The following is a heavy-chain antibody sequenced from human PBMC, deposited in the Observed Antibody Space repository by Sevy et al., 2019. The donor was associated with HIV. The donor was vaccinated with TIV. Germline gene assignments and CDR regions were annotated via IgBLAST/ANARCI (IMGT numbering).Heavy chain of an antibody. J-gene: IGHJ6*02. V-gene: IGHV3-23*01. CDR2: LIGGGSRT. Sequence: GGSLRLSCAASGFSFSNYAMSWVRQAPGKGLEWVSTLIGGGSRTYYADSVTGRFTISRDNSRNTLYLQMNSLRAEDTAVYYSAKHHVQSGLSGGGANYGWDVCGQGTTVTVSS. D-gene: IGHD2-8*02. CDR3: AKHHVQSGLSGGGANYGWDV. CDR1: GFSFSNYA.